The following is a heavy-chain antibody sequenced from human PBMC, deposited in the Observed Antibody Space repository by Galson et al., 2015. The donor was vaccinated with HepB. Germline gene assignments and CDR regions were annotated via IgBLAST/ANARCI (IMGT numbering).Heavy chain of an antibody. V-gene: IGHV1-18*01. D-gene: IGHD2-2*01. J-gene: IGHJ4*02. Sequence: SVKVSCKASGYTFTSYGISWVRQAPGQGLEWMGWISAYNGNTNYAQKLQGRVTMTTDTSTSTAYMELRSLRSDDTAVYYCARVQYCSSTSCYAHYFDYWGQGTLVTVSS. CDR1: GYTFTSYG. CDR2: ISAYNGNT. CDR3: ARVQYCSSTSCYAHYFDY.